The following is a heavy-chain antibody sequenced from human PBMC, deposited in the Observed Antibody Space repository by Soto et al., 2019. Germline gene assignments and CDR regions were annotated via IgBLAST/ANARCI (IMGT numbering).Heavy chain of an antibody. D-gene: IGHD3-10*01. CDR1: GFTFSNSG. V-gene: IGHV3-33*01. J-gene: IGHJ4*02. CDR2: IWHDGSHK. Sequence: QVQLVESGGGVVQPGRSLRLSCKASGFTFSNSGMHWVRQAPGKGLEWVAVIWHDGSHKYYADSVKGRFTTSRDNSNNTVFLQMNTLRAEDTAVYYCARDQREKWFGELDFDYWGQGTLVTVSS. CDR3: ARDQREKWFGELDFDY.